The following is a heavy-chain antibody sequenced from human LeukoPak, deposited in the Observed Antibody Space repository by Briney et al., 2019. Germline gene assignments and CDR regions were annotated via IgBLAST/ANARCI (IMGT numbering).Heavy chain of an antibody. CDR2: IKQDGSEK. CDR3: ARVARGAHYYYYYMDV. Sequence: GGSLRLSCAASGFTFSSYWMSWVRQAPGKGLEWVANIKQDGSEKYYVDSVKGRFTISRDNAKNSLYLQMNSLRAEDTALYYCARVARGAHYYYYYMDVWGKGTRSPSP. V-gene: IGHV3-7*03. D-gene: IGHD3-10*01. CDR1: GFTFSSYW. J-gene: IGHJ6*03.